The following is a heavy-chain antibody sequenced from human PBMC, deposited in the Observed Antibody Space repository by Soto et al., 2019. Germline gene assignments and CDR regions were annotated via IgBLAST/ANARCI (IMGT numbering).Heavy chain of an antibody. CDR1: GVSLNSGHYY. J-gene: IGHJ4*02. Sequence: QVQLQESGPGLLEPLETLSLTCSVSGVSLNSGHYYWVWVRQSPGKGLAWIASVYYDESTYYNPSLKSRVTISIDKPRNQFSLILKSVTAADTAVYYCGKGLIGATRHADVDSWGQGARVTVSS. CDR2: VYYDEST. D-gene: IGHD2-15*01. V-gene: IGHV4-39*01. CDR3: GKGLIGATRHADVDS.